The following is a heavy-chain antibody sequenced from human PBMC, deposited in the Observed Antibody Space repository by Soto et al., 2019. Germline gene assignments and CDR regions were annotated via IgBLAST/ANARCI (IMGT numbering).Heavy chain of an antibody. CDR2: ISGSGGST. CDR1: GFTFSRYA. D-gene: IGHD3-3*01. J-gene: IGHJ4*02. Sequence: GGALRVSCAASGFTFSRYAMSWVRQAPGKGLEWVSAISGSGGSTYYADSVKGRFTISRDNSKNTLYLQMNSLRAEDTAVYYCAKDYYPDFWSYYFYYRGQGTPVTVS. CDR3: AKDYYPDFWSYYFYY. V-gene: IGHV3-23*01.